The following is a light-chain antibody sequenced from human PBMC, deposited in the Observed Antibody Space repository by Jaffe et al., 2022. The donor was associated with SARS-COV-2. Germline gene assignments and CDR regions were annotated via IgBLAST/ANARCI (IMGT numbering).Light chain of an antibody. CDR1: QSVLSSSNNRNY. V-gene: IGKV4-1*01. CDR2: WAS. J-gene: IGKJ4*01. CDR3: QQYYTTPPVT. Sequence: DIVMTQSPDSLTVSLGERAAINCKSSQSVLSSSNNRNYLAWYQQKPGQPPKLLIYWASTRASGVPDRFSGSGSGTDFTLTISSLQAEDVAVYYCQQYYTTPPVTFGGGTKVDIK.